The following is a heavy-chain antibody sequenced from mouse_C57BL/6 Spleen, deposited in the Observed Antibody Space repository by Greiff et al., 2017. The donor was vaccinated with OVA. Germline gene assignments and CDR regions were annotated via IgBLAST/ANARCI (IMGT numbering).Heavy chain of an antibody. CDR2: IDPSDSYT. J-gene: IGHJ3*01. V-gene: IGHV1-69*01. CDR3: ARWGDYDGFAY. D-gene: IGHD2-4*01. Sequence: QVQLQQPGAELVMPGASVKLSCKASGYTFTSYWMHWVQQRPGQGLEWIGEIDPSDSYTNYHQKFKGKSTLTVDKSSSTAYMQLSSLTSEDSAVYYCARWGDYDGFAYWGQGTLVTVSA. CDR1: GYTFTSYW.